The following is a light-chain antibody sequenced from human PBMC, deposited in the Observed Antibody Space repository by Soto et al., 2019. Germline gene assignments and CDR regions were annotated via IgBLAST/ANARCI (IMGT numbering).Light chain of an antibody. CDR1: QTITSY. CDR2: TAS. CDR3: QQANSFPLT. V-gene: IGKV1-39*01. Sequence: DIQLSQSPSSLSASIGDRVTITCRASQTITSYLNWYQHKPGTAPKLLIYTASTLQSGVPPRFSGSGSGTDFTLTITSLQPEDFATYYCQQANSFPLTFGGGTKAEIK. J-gene: IGKJ4*01.